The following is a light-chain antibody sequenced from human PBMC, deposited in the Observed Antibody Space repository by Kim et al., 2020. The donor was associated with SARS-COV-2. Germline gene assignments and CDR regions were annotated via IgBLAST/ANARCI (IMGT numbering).Light chain of an antibody. CDR2: GNI. J-gene: IGLJ3*02. CDR1: SSNIGAGYD. V-gene: IGLV1-40*01. Sequence: QSVLTQPPSVSGAPGQRVTISCTGSSSNIGAGYDVHWYQQLPTTAPKLLIYGNINRPSGVPDRFSGSKSGTSASLAITGLQAEDEADYYCQSYDSSLSGWVFGGGTKLTVL. CDR3: QSYDSSLSGWV.